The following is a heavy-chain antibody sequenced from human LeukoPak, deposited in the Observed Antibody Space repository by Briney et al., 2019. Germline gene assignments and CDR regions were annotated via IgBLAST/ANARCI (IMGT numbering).Heavy chain of an antibody. D-gene: IGHD4-11*01. V-gene: IGHV4-39*01. Sequence: PSETLSLTCTVSGGSISSSSYYWGWIRQPPGKGLEWIGSIYYSGSTYYNPSLKSRVTISVDASKNQFSLKLSSVTAADTALYYCARPPSSVTTSGDDSWGQGTLVTASS. CDR2: IYYSGST. CDR1: GGSISSSSYY. CDR3: ARPPSSVTTSGDDS. J-gene: IGHJ4*02.